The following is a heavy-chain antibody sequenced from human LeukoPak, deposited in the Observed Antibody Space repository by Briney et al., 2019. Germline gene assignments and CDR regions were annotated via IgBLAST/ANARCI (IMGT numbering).Heavy chain of an antibody. J-gene: IGHJ5*02. CDR1: GFTFSSYW. D-gene: IGHD6-6*01. CDR3: ARRPPSSGFETENWFDP. V-gene: IGHV3-7*01. Sequence: PGGSLRLSCAASGFTFSSYWMSWVRQAPGKGLEWVANIKQDGSEKYYVDSVKGRFTISRDNAKNSLYLQMNSLRAEDTAVYYCARRPPSSGFETENWFDPWGQGTLVTVSS. CDR2: IKQDGSEK.